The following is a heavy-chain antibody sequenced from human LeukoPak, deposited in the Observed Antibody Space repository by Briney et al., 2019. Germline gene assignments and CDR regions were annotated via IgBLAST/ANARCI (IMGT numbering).Heavy chain of an antibody. Sequence: GGSLRLSCAASGFTFSRYEMNWVRQAPGKGLEWISYISGSGDTIYYADSVKGRFTISRDNAKNSLYLQMNSLRDEDTAVYYCARVFCSGGSCYLDYRGQGTLVTVSS. J-gene: IGHJ4*02. CDR3: ARVFCSGGSCYLDY. D-gene: IGHD2-15*01. V-gene: IGHV3-48*03. CDR1: GFTFSRYE. CDR2: ISGSGDTI.